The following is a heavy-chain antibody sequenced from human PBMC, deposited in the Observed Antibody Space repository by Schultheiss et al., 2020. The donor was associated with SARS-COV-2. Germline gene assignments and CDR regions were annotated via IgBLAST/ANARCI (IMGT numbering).Heavy chain of an antibody. CDR3: AREEDYDSSGSYDY. J-gene: IGHJ4*02. Sequence: GGSLRLSCAASGFTFSSYWMSWVRQAPGKGLVWVSRINSDGSSTSYADSVKGRFTISRDNAKNTLYLQMNSLRAEDTAVYYCAREEDYDSSGSYDYWGQGTLVTVSS. D-gene: IGHD3-22*01. V-gene: IGHV3-74*01. CDR1: GFTFSSYW. CDR2: INSDGSST.